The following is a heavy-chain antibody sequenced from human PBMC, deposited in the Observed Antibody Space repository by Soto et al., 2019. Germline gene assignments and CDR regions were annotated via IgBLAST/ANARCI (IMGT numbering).Heavy chain of an antibody. D-gene: IGHD3-22*01. CDR3: ERAYYDSSGYYFDY. V-gene: IGHV4-39*01. CDR2: IYYSGST. J-gene: IGHJ4*02. Sequence: SETLSLTCTVSGGSISSSSYYWGWIRQPPGKGLEWIGSIYYSGSTYYNPSLKSRVTISVDTSKNQFSLKLSSVTAADTAVYYWERAYYDSSGYYFDYWGQGTLITVSS. CDR1: GGSISSSSYY.